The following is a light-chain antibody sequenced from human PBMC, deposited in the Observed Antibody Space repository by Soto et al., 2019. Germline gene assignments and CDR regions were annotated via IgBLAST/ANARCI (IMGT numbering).Light chain of an antibody. CDR1: TSDVGASDY. J-gene: IGLJ2*01. Sequence: QSVLTQPASVSGSPGQSITISCTGTTSDVGASDYVCWYQQHPGQAPKLIIYDVSKRPSGASARFSGSKSGNTASLTISGLQAEDEADYYCSSYATTTTVVFGGGTQLTVL. CDR2: DVS. V-gene: IGLV2-14*03. CDR3: SSYATTTTVV.